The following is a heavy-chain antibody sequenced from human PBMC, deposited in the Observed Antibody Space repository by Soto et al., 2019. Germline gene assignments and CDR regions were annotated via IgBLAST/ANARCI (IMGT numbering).Heavy chain of an antibody. CDR3: ARGLGGGDYADWFDP. CDR2: INHSGST. Sequence: PSETLSLTCAVYGASLSDNYCNWLRQPPGKGLEWIGEINHSGSTNYNPSLKSRVTISVDTSKNQFSLKLSSVTAADTAVYYCARGLGGGDYADWFDPWGQGTLVTVSS. CDR1: GASLSDNY. V-gene: IGHV4-34*01. J-gene: IGHJ5*02. D-gene: IGHD4-17*01.